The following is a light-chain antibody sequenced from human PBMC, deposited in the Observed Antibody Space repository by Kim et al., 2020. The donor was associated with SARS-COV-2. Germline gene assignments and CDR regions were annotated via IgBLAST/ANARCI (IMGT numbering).Light chain of an antibody. Sequence: AIQLTQSPSSLAASVGDRVIITCRASQDIKNELGWYQQTPGKAPKLLIYGASTLQSGVPSRFSGSGSGTDFALTISSLQPEDLATYYCLQDYNYPRTFGHGTKVDIK. CDR3: LQDYNYPRT. V-gene: IGKV1-6*01. CDR2: GAS. CDR1: QDIKNE. J-gene: IGKJ1*01.